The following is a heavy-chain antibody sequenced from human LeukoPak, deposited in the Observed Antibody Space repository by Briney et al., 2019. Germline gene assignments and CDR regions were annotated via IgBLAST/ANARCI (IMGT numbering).Heavy chain of an antibody. CDR2: ISSSSSYI. CDR3: AKDQVELWFGENSPFDY. J-gene: IGHJ4*02. CDR1: GFTFSTYT. Sequence: PGGSLRLSCAASGFTFSTYTMNWVRQAPGKGLEWVSSISSSSSYIYYADSVKGRFTISRDNSKNTLYLQMNSLRAEDTAVYYCAKDQVELWFGENSPFDYWGQGTLVTVSS. V-gene: IGHV3-21*04. D-gene: IGHD3-10*01.